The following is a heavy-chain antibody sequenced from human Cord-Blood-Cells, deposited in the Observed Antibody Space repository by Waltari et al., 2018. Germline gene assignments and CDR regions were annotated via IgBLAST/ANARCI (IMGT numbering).Heavy chain of an antibody. CDR1: GYTFTSYD. V-gene: IGHV1-8*03. Sequence: QVQLVQSGAEVKKPGASVKVSCKASGYTFTSYDINWVRQATGQGLEWMGWMNPDSGNTGYAQKCQGRVTITRNTSISTAYMELSSLRSEDTAVYYCARASDCSGGSCFDYWGQGTLVTVSS. CDR3: ARASDCSGGSCFDY. J-gene: IGHJ4*02. CDR2: MNPDSGNT. D-gene: IGHD2-15*01.